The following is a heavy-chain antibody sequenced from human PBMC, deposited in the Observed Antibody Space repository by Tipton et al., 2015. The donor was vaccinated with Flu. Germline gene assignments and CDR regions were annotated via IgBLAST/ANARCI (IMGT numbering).Heavy chain of an antibody. V-gene: IGHV4-31*03. D-gene: IGHD1-26*01. CDR2: IYYTESP. J-gene: IGHJ1*01. CDR3: ARGTSTARGREYFQY. CDR1: GGSVSSGGYY. Sequence: TLSLTCTVSGGSVSSGGYYWTWIRQHPVKGLEWIGYIYYTESPKYNPSLQSRVTISVDTSKNQLSLELTSVTAADTAVYYCARGTSTARGREYFQYWGQGTLVIVSS.